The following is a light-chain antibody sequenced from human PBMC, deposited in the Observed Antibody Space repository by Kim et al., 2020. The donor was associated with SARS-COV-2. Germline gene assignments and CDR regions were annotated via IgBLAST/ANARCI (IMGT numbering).Light chain of an antibody. J-gene: IGLJ3*02. CDR3: QTWGTGIG. CDR1: SGHSSYA. Sequence: SVKLTCTLNSGHSSYAIAWHQQQTEKGPRYLMKLNSDGSHSKGDGIPDRFSGSSSGAERYLTISSLQSEDEADYYCQTWGTGIGFGGGTKVTVL. V-gene: IGLV4-69*01. CDR2: LNSDGSH.